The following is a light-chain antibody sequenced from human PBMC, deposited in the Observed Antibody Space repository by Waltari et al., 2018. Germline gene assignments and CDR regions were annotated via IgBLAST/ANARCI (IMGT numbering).Light chain of an antibody. V-gene: IGLV2-11*01. Sequence: QSALTQPRSVSGSPGQSVTISCTGPSTDVAGYNYVSWYQQHPGKAPKLMIYDVSKRPSGVPDRFSGSRSGDTASLTISGLQAEDEADYYCCSFAGSPLYVFGTGTKVTVL. CDR1: STDVAGYNY. CDR2: DVS. J-gene: IGLJ1*01. CDR3: CSFAGSPLYV.